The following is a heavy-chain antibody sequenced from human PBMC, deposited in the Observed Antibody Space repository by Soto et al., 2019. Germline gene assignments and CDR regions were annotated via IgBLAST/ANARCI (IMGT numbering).Heavy chain of an antibody. CDR1: GGSISSTNW. CDR3: VRDSGNGWKDY. V-gene: IGHV4-4*02. Sequence: QVQLQESGPGLVKPSGPLSLTCAVSGGSISSTNWWNWVRQPPGKGLEWIGEIDHSGSTNYNPSLKSRVTMSVDKPKNQFSLKLSSVTAADTAVYYCVRDSGNGWKDYWGQGTLVTVSS. D-gene: IGHD6-19*01. J-gene: IGHJ4*02. CDR2: IDHSGST.